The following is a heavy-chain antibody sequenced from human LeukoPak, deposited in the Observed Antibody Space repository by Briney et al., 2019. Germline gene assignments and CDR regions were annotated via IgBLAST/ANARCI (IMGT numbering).Heavy chain of an antibody. Sequence: PSETLSLTCTVSGGSISSGGYYWSWIRQHPGTGLEWIGYIYYSGSTYYNPSLKSRVTISVDTSKNQFSLKLSSVTAADTAVYYCARGGSYDFWSGYPDPDWFDPWGQGTLVTVSS. V-gene: IGHV4-31*03. CDR2: IYYSGST. CDR3: ARGGSYDFWSGYPDPDWFDP. D-gene: IGHD3-3*01. CDR1: GGSISSGGYY. J-gene: IGHJ5*02.